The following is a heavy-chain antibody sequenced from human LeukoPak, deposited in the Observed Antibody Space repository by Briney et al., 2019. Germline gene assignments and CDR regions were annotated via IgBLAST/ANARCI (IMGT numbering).Heavy chain of an antibody. CDR2: INEDGSVK. J-gene: IGHJ5*02. V-gene: IGHV3-7*01. CDR1: GFIFSNFW. D-gene: IGHD6-6*01. Sequence: GGSLRLSCAASGFIFSNFWMIWVRQAPGKGLEWVANINEDGSVKYYVGSVEGRFTISRDNAKNSVYLQMNSLRGEDTAVYYCASSNYSSSSSWGQGSLVTVSS. CDR3: ASSNYSSSSS.